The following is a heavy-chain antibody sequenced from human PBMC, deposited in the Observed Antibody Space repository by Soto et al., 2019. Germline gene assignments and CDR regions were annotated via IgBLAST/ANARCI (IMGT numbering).Heavy chain of an antibody. CDR2: IYYSGST. CDR3: AVTTAYYYYYYGMDV. D-gene: IGHD4-17*01. CDR1: GGSISSGGYY. J-gene: IGHJ6*02. Sequence: QVQLQESGPGLVKPSQTLSLTCTVSGGSISSGGYYWSWIRQHPGKGLEWIGYIYYSGSTYYNPSLKSRVIKSVDTSKNQFSLKLSSVTAADTAVYYCAVTTAYYYYYYGMDVWGQGTTVTVSS. V-gene: IGHV4-31*03.